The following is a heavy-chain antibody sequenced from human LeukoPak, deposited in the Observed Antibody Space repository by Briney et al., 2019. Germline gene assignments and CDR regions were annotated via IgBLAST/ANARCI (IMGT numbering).Heavy chain of an antibody. CDR1: GDSLSSSNTYY. CDR2: SYFRGST. D-gene: IGHD2-8*01. CDR3: ARDGVMEVAAQSWA. J-gene: IGHJ3*01. Sequence: SETLSLTCTVSGDSLSSSNTYYWGWIRQPPGKGLEWIGCSYFRGSTYSSPSLRSRVIISVDTSKNQFSLKLSSVTAADTAVYYCARDGVMEVAAQSWAWGQGTMVTVSS. V-gene: IGHV4-39*07.